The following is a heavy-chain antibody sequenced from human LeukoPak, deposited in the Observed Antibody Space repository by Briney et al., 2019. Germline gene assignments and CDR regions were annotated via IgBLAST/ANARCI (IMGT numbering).Heavy chain of an antibody. CDR1: GFTFSSYA. Sequence: GGSLRLSCAASGFTFSSYAMHWVRQAPGKGLEWVAVISYDGSNKYYADSVKGRFTISRDNSKNTLCLQMNSLRAEDTAVYYCARDNEFIVGATFDYWGQGTLVTVSS. CDR3: ARDNEFIVGATFDY. D-gene: IGHD1-26*01. J-gene: IGHJ4*02. CDR2: ISYDGSNK. V-gene: IGHV3-30*04.